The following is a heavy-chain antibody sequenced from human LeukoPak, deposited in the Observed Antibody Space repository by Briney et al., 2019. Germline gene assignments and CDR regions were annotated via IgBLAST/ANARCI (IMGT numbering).Heavy chain of an antibody. CDR3: ARAFRWTRLDY. D-gene: IGHD3/OR15-3a*01. CDR1: GGSISSGEYY. CDR2: IYYSGST. Sequence: SETLSLTCTVSGGSISSGEYYWSWIRRPPGKGLEWIGYIYYSGSTYYNPSLKSRVTISLDTSKNQFSLNLSSVTAADTAVYYCARAFRWTRLDYWGQGTQVTVSS. J-gene: IGHJ4*02. V-gene: IGHV4-30-4*08.